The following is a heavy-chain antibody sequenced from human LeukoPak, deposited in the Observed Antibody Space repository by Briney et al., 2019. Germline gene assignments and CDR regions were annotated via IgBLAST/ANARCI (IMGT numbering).Heavy chain of an antibody. Sequence: GGSLRLSCAASGFTFSSYAMSWVRQAPGKGLEWVSAISGSGGSTYYADSVKGRFTISRHNSKNPLYLQMNRLRAEDTAVYYCTRDAGIAAARGSYYFNYWGQGTLVTVSS. D-gene: IGHD6-13*01. J-gene: IGHJ4*02. CDR1: GFTFSSYA. V-gene: IGHV3-23*01. CDR3: TRDAGIAAARGSYYFNY. CDR2: ISGSGGST.